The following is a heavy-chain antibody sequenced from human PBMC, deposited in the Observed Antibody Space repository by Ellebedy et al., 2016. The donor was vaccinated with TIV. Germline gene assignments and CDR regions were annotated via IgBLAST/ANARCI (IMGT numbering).Heavy chain of an antibody. CDR1: GFIFSDYY. CDR2: ISNSDSFS. V-gene: IGHV3-11*03. J-gene: IGHJ6*02. CDR3: ARIECGGGSCDSSYYYYGMDV. Sequence: GGSLRLSXAASGFIFSDYYMSWVRQAPGKGLEWVSYISNSDSFSNYADSVKGRFTISRDSASNSLYLQMDSLRAEDTAVYYCARIECGGGSCDSSYYYYGMDVWGQGTTVTVSS. D-gene: IGHD2-15*01.